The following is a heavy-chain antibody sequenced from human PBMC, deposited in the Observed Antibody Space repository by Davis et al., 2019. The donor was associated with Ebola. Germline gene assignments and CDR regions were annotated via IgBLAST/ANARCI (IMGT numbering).Heavy chain of an antibody. V-gene: IGHV3-48*02. CDR3: ARGAGFLCDY. CDR2: ISSSSSTI. J-gene: IGHJ4*02. CDR1: GFTSSSYA. Sequence: GGSLRLSCAASGFTSSSYAMNWVRQAPGKGLACVSYISSSSSTIYYADSVKGRFTISRDNAKNSLYLQMNSLRDDDTAVYYCARGAGFLCDYWGQGTLVTVSS.